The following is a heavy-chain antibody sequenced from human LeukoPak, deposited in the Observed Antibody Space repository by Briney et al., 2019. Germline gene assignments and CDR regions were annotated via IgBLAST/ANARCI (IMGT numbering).Heavy chain of an antibody. D-gene: IGHD2-21*02. CDR2: IYYSGST. Sequence: SETLPLTCTVSGGSISSYYWSWIRQPPGKGLEWIGYIYYSGSTNYNPSLKSRVTISVDTSKNQFSLKLSSVTAADTAVYYCARHIVVVTANAFDIWGQGTMVTVSS. CDR1: GGSISSYY. CDR3: ARHIVVVTANAFDI. V-gene: IGHV4-59*08. J-gene: IGHJ3*02.